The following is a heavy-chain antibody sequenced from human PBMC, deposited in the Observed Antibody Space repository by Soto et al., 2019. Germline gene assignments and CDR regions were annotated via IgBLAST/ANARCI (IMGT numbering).Heavy chain of an antibody. CDR2: ISYDGRNK. Sequence: QVQLVESGGGVVQPGRSLRLSCAASGFTFSSYARHWVRQAPGKGLEWVAVISYDGRNKYYADSVKGRFTISRDNSKNTLYLQMNSLRAEDTAVYYCARGGCSGGSCYTGGLGYYFYYWGQVTLVTVSS. CDR1: GFTFSSYA. J-gene: IGHJ4*02. CDR3: ARGGCSGGSCYTGGLGYYFYY. V-gene: IGHV3-30*04. D-gene: IGHD2-15*01.